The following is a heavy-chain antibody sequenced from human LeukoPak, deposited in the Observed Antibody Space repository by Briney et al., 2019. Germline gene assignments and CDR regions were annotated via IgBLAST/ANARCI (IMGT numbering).Heavy chain of an antibody. V-gene: IGHV4-4*07. J-gene: IGHJ3*02. CDR2: VYGGGST. CDR3: ARDLLYYDSSGYVDAFDI. Sequence: SETLSLTCTVSGGSISSYYLSWIRRPAGKGLEWIGRVYGGGSTTYNPSLKSRVTMSVDTSKNQFSLKLSSVTAADTAVYYCARDLLYYDSSGYVDAFDIWGQGTMVTVSS. D-gene: IGHD3-22*01. CDR1: GGSISSYY.